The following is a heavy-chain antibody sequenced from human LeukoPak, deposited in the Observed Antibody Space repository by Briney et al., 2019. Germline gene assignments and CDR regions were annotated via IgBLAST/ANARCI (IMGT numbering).Heavy chain of an antibody. CDR1: GFTFSSYW. V-gene: IGHV3-7*01. Sequence: GGSLRLSCAASGFTFSSYWMSWVRQAPGKGLEWVANIKQDGSEKYYVDSVKGRFTISRDNSKNTLYLQMNSLRAEDTAVYYCAAADYVWGSYRLDYWGQGTLVTVSS. CDR2: IKQDGSEK. J-gene: IGHJ4*02. D-gene: IGHD3-16*02. CDR3: AAADYVWGSYRLDY.